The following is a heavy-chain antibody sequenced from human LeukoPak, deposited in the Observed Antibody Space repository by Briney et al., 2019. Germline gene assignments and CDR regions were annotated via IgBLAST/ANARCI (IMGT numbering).Heavy chain of an antibody. Sequence: SETLSLTCTVSGGSISSSSYYWGWIRQPPGKGLEWIGSIYYSGSTYYNPSLKSRVTISVDTPKNQFSLKLSSVTAADTAVYYCARHRLGYCSGGSCSDFDYWGQGTLVTVSS. CDR3: ARHRLGYCSGGSCSDFDY. V-gene: IGHV4-39*01. CDR1: GGSISSSSYY. J-gene: IGHJ4*02. D-gene: IGHD2-15*01. CDR2: IYYSGST.